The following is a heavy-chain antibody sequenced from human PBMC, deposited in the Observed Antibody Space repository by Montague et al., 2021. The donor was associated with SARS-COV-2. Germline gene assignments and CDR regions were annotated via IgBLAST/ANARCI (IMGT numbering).Heavy chain of an antibody. CDR1: GFNFGSYS. CDR3: GKDLTPGGMDV. D-gene: IGHD3-10*01. V-gene: IGHV3-9*01. Sequence: SLRLSCAASGFNFGSYSMHWVRQAPGKGLEWVAGFSLDTDRIDEAASVKGRFIFSRNKAQATLYLQMSSLRPEDSAVYYGGKDLTPGGMDVWGQGTTVTVSS. CDR2: FSLDTDRI. J-gene: IGHJ6*02.